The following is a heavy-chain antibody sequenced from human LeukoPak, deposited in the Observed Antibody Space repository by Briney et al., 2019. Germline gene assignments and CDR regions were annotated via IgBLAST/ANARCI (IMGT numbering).Heavy chain of an antibody. CDR1: GGSFSGYY. Sequence: SETLSLTCAVYGGSFSGYYWSWIRQPPGKGLEWIGEIDHSGSTNYNPSLKSRVTISVDTSKNQFSLKLSSVTAADTAVYYCARDITMVRGSTPDWGQGTLVTVSS. CDR3: ARDITMVRGSTPD. V-gene: IGHV4-34*01. D-gene: IGHD3-10*01. CDR2: IDHSGST. J-gene: IGHJ4*02.